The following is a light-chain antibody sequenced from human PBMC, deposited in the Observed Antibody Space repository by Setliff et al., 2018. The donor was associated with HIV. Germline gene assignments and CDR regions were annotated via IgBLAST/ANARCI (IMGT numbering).Light chain of an antibody. CDR1: SGSVSTSYY. Sequence: VVTQEPSFSVSPGGTVTLTCGLSSGSVSTSYYPSWYQQTPGQAPRTLIYSTNTRSSGVPDRFSGSILGNKAALTITGAQADDESDYYCVLYMGSGIRVFGGGTKVTVL. CDR3: VLYMGSGIRV. J-gene: IGLJ2*01. CDR2: STN. V-gene: IGLV8-61*01.